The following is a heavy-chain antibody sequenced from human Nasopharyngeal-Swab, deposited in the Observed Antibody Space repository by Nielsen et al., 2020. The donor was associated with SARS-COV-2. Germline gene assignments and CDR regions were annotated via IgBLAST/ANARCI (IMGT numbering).Heavy chain of an antibody. CDR1: GGSFSDYS. Sequence: SETLSLTCAVSGGSFSDYSWSWIRQSPGKGLECIGEINHSGITNYNPSLKSRVTISVATAKTPLSLKLTSVTAADTAVYFCSSGRVVYGGYDPRTPRHYLNYWGQGTQVTVSP. D-gene: IGHD5-12*01. CDR2: INHSGIT. CDR3: SSGRVVYGGYDPRTPRHYLNY. J-gene: IGHJ4*02. V-gene: IGHV4-34*01.